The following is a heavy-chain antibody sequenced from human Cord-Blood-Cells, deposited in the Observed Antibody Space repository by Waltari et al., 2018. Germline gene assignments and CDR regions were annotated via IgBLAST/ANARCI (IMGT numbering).Heavy chain of an antibody. D-gene: IGHD4-17*01. CDR3: ARELPLPLNYGGNGYFDY. Sequence: QVQLQESGPGLVKPSQTLSLTCTVSGGSISSGGYYWSWIRQHPGKGLEWIGYIYYSGSTYYNPSLKSRVTISVDTSKNLFSLKLSSVTAADTAVYYCARELPLPLNYGGNGYFDYWGQGTLVTVSS. J-gene: IGHJ4*02. CDR1: GGSISSGGYY. V-gene: IGHV4-31*03. CDR2: IYYSGST.